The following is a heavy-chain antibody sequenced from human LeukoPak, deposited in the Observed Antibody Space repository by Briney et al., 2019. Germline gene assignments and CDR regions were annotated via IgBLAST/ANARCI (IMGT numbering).Heavy chain of an antibody. Sequence: GGSLRLSCEASGFSFSDYYMNWIRQAPGKGLEWVSYISSSSSTIYYTDSVKGRFTISRDNAKNSLYLQMNSLRAEDTAVYYCARETHYDSSGYHNDYWGQGTLVTVSS. CDR2: ISSSSSTI. CDR1: GFSFSDYY. D-gene: IGHD3-22*01. CDR3: ARETHYDSSGYHNDY. J-gene: IGHJ4*02. V-gene: IGHV3-11*04.